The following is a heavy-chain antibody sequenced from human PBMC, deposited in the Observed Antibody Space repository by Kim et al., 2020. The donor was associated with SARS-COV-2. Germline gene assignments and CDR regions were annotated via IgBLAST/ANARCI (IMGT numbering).Heavy chain of an antibody. CDR3: AKAWGCSSTSCYSGYGDYVDYYYYYGMDV. Sequence: GGSLRLSCAASGFTFSSYAMSWVRQAPGKGLEWVSAISGSGGSTYYADSVKGRFTISRDNSKNTLYLQMNSLRAEDTAVYYCAKAWGCSSTSCYSGYGDYVDYYYYYGMDVWGQGTTVTVSS. CDR1: GFTFSSYA. V-gene: IGHV3-23*01. J-gene: IGHJ6*02. D-gene: IGHD2-2*01. CDR2: ISGSGGST.